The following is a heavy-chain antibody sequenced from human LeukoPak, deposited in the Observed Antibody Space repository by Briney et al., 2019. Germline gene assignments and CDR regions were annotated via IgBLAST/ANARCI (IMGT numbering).Heavy chain of an antibody. D-gene: IGHD2-15*01. CDR1: GFTFSSYE. V-gene: IGHV3-74*01. J-gene: IGHJ3*02. Sequence: GGSLRLSCAASGFTFSSYEMNWVRQAPGKGLVWVSRINSDGSSTSYADSVKGRFTISRDNAKNTLYLQMNSLRAEDTAVYYCARLKLPSDAFDIWGQGTMVTVSS. CDR3: ARLKLPSDAFDI. CDR2: INSDGSST.